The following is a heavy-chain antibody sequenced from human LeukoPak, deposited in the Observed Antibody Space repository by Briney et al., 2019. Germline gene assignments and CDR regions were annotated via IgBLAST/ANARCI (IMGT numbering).Heavy chain of an antibody. V-gene: IGHV3-48*01. D-gene: IGHD3-10*01. CDR2: ISSSSSTI. J-gene: IGHJ6*02. CDR1: GFTLSSYS. CDR3: ARDEITMVRGVPYYYYGMDV. Sequence: GGSLRLSCAASGFTLSSYSMNWVRQAPGKGLEWVSYISSSSSTIYYADSVKGRFTISRDNAKNSLYLQMNSLRAEDTAVYYCARDEITMVRGVPYYYYGMDVWGQGTTVTVSS.